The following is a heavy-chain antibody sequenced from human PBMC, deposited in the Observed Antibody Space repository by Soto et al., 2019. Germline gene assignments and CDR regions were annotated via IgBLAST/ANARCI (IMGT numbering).Heavy chain of an antibody. J-gene: IGHJ6*02. CDR2: TYYRSKWYN. V-gene: IGHV6-1*01. CDR3: ARARGGCSGGSCYSGYYYYYYGMDV. CDR1: GDSVSSNSAA. D-gene: IGHD2-15*01. Sequence: PSQTLSLTCVISGDSVSSNSAAWNWIRQSPSRGLEWLGRTYYRSKWYNDYAVSVKSRITINPDTSKNQFSLQLNSVTPEDTAVYYCARARGGCSGGSCYSGYYYYYYGMDVWGQGTTVTVSS.